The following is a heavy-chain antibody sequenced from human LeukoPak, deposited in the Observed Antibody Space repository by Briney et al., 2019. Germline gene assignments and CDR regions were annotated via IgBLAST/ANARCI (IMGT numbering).Heavy chain of an antibody. J-gene: IGHJ5*02. CDR2: TASDGSNK. D-gene: IGHD3-22*01. V-gene: IGHV3-30*06. Sequence: PGRSLRLSCAASGFTFSDYGMHWVRLAPGKGLEWVGVTASDGSNKFYADSAKGRFTVSRDNSKNTLYLHMNSLRAEDTAVYYCARDNDPDYSSSPGWFDLWGQGTLVTVSS. CDR3: ARDNDPDYSSSPGWFDL. CDR1: GFTFSDYG.